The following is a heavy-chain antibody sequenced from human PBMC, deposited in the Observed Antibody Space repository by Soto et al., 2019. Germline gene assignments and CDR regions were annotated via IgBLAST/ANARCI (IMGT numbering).Heavy chain of an antibody. CDR2: IYHSGST. Sequence: SETLSLTCTVSGGSISSYYWSWIRQPPGKGLEWIGYIYHSGSTYYSPSFQGQVTISADKSISTAYLQWSSLKASDTAMYYCAITLRSSSPNSSGWYYFDYWGQGTLVTSPQ. D-gene: IGHD6-19*01. CDR3: AITLRSSSPNSSGWYYFDY. J-gene: IGHJ4*02. V-gene: IGHV4-59*04. CDR1: GGSISSYY.